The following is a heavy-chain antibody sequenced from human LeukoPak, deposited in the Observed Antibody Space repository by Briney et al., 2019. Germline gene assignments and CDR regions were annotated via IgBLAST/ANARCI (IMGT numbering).Heavy chain of an antibody. V-gene: IGHV1-46*01. D-gene: IGHD6-6*01. Sequence: ASVKVSCKASGYTFTSYYMHWVRQAPGQGLEWMGLINPTGGSTGYAQKFQGRVTMTRDMSTSTDYMELSSLRSEDTAVYYCARTYSSSPIFDYWGQGTLVTVSS. CDR3: ARTYSSSPIFDY. CDR2: INPTGGST. J-gene: IGHJ4*02. CDR1: GYTFTSYY.